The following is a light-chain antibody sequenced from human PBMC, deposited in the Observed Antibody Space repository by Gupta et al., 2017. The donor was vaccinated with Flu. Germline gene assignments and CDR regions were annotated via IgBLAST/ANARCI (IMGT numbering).Light chain of an antibody. Sequence: QSALTQPASVSGSPGQSITISCTGTSSVVGGYNYVSWYQQHPGKAPKLMIDEVSNRPSGVSNRFCGCISGKPAYQAMVGGQAEDEADYYCSSNTNSSTYVVGTGTKVTDL. J-gene: IGLJ1*01. V-gene: IGLV2-14*01. CDR2: EVS. CDR3: SSNTNSSTYV. CDR1: SSVVGGYNY.